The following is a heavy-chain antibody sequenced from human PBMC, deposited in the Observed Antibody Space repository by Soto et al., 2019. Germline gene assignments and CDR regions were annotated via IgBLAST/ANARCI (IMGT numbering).Heavy chain of an antibody. V-gene: IGHV1-69*13. J-gene: IGHJ6*02. D-gene: IGHD3-22*01. CDR2: IIPIFGTA. CDR1: GSTFSSYA. CDR3: ASRVGSYDSSGYSHPSDYYYGMDV. Sequence: ASVKVSCKASGSTFSSYAISWVRQAPGQGLEWMGGIIPIFGTANYAQKFQGRVTITADESTSTAYMELSSLRSEDTAVYYCASRVGSYDSSGYSHPSDYYYGMDVRGQGTTVTVSS.